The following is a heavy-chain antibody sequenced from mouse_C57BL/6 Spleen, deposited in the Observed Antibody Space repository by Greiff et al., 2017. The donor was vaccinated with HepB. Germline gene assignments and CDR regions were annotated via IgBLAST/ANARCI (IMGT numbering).Heavy chain of an antibody. CDR1: GYTFTEYT. CDR3: ARHEDGGLRHWYFDV. V-gene: IGHV1-62-2*01. J-gene: IGHJ1*03. CDR2: FYPGSGSI. Sequence: VQLQQSGAELVKPGASVKLSCKASGYTFTEYTIHWVKQRSGQGLEWIGWFYPGSGSIKYNEKFKDKATLTADKSSSTVYMELSRLTSEDSSVYCGARHEDGGLRHWYFDVWGTGTTVTVSS. D-gene: IGHD2-2*01.